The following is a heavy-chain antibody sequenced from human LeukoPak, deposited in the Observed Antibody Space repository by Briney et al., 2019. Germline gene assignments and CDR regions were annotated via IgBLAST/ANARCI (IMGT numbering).Heavy chain of an antibody. Sequence: GGSLRLSRAVSGFTFSSYAMSWVRQAPGKGLEWVSAISGSGGSTYYADSVKGRFTISRDNSKNTLYLQMNSLRAEDTAVYYCAKNEQWLDKYYFDYWGQGTLVTVSS. CDR3: AKNEQWLDKYYFDY. J-gene: IGHJ4*02. V-gene: IGHV3-23*01. CDR1: GFTFSSYA. D-gene: IGHD6-19*01. CDR2: ISGSGGST.